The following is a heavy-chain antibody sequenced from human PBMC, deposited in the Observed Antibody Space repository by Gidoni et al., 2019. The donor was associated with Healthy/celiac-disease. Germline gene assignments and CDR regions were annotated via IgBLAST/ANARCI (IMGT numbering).Heavy chain of an antibody. D-gene: IGHD3-3*01. J-gene: IGHJ4*02. CDR3: AKAYYDFWSGYTKTGLLDY. Sequence: QVQLVESGGGVVQPGRSLRLSCAASGFTFSSYGLHWVRQAPGKGLEWVAVISYDGSNKYYADSVKGRFTISRDNSNNTLYLQMNSLRAEDTAVYYCAKAYYDFWSGYTKTGLLDYWGQGTLVTVSS. CDR1: GFTFSSYG. CDR2: ISYDGSNK. V-gene: IGHV3-30*18.